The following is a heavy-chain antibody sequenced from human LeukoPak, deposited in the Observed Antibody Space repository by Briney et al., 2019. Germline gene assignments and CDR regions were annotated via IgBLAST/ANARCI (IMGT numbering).Heavy chain of an antibody. V-gene: IGHV4-4*07. D-gene: IGHD4-11*01. CDR1: GGSIRSYY. J-gene: IGHJ6*03. Sequence: SETLSLTCTVSGGSIRSYYWSWIRQPAGKGLEWIGRIYTSGSTNYNPSLKSRVTMSLDTSKNQFSLKLSSVTAADTAVYYCAREDVGPYDYSMYYMDVWGKGTTVTVSS. CDR2: IYTSGST. CDR3: AREDVGPYDYSMYYMDV.